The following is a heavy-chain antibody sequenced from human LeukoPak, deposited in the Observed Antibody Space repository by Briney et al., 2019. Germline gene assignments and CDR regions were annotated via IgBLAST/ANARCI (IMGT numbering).Heavy chain of an antibody. CDR1: GYTFTSNG. Sequence: ASVKVSCKASGYTFTSNGISWVRQAPGQGLEWMGWISAYNGNTNYAQKLQGRVTMTTDTSTSTAYMELRSLRSDDTAVYYCARDLYSSGWSLADYWGQGTLVTVSS. D-gene: IGHD6-19*01. V-gene: IGHV1-18*01. CDR3: ARDLYSSGWSLADY. CDR2: ISAYNGNT. J-gene: IGHJ4*02.